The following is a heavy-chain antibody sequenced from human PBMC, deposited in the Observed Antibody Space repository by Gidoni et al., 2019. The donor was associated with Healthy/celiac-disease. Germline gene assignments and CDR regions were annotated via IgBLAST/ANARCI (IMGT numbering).Heavy chain of an antibody. D-gene: IGHD3-10*01. Sequence: QEQLVQSGAEVMKPASSVKVPGKSSGGTPSSYAISWVRQAHGQGLEWLGGIIPIFGTASYAQKFQGRVTITADESTSTAYMELSSLRSEDTAVYYCARDRGFGELSYPDAFDIWGQGTMVTVSS. CDR2: IIPIFGTA. CDR3: ARDRGFGELSYPDAFDI. V-gene: IGHV1-69*01. CDR1: GGTPSSYA. J-gene: IGHJ3*02.